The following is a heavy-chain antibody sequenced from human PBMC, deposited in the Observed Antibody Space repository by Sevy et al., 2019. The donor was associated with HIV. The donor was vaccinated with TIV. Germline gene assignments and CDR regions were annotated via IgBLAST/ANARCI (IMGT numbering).Heavy chain of an antibody. CDR2: IHYSGST. Sequence: SETLSLTCTVSGDSIIRNYYWGWICQPPGKGLEWIGNIHYSGSTSTGITSYNPTLKSRVTISVDTSKNQLSLNLRSVTAADTAVYYCGRPKGKWIKSVYDFWGQGALVTVSS. CDR1: GDSIIRNYY. V-gene: IGHV4-39*01. CDR3: GRPKGKWIKSVYDF. J-gene: IGHJ4*02. D-gene: IGHD5-12*01.